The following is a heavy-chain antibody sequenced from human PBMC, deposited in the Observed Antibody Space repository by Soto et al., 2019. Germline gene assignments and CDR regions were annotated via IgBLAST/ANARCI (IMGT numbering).Heavy chain of an antibody. V-gene: IGHV4-59*01. J-gene: IGHJ4*02. Sequence: SETLSLTCTVSGGSISSYYWSWIRQTPGKGLEWIGDIYYSGRTNYNPSVKSRVTISVDTSKNQFSLKLTSVTAADTAVYYCVRADFFDYWGQGTLVTVSS. CDR1: GGSISSYY. CDR3: VRADFFDY. CDR2: IYYSGRT.